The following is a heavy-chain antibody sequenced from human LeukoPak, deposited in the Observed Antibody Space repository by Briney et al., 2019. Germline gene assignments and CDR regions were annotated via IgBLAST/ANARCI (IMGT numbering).Heavy chain of an antibody. CDR1: GGSISSHY. J-gene: IGHJ4*02. CDR2: IYYSGST. D-gene: IGHD6-25*01. V-gene: IGHV4-59*11. CDR3: ARDSGFIRFDY. Sequence: PSETLSLTCTVSGGSISSHYWSWIRQPPGKGLEWIGYIYYSGSTNYNPSLKSRVTISVDTSKNQFSLKLSSVTAADTAGYYCARDSGFIRFDYWGQGTLVTVSS.